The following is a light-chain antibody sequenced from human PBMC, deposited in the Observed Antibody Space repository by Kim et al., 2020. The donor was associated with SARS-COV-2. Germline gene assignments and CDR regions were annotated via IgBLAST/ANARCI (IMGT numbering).Light chain of an antibody. CDR2: EVD. V-gene: IGLV2-14*01. CDR1: SSGVGGYKN. CDR3: SSYIRGSTNYV. J-gene: IGLJ1*01. Sequence: HSTTITCTGTSSGVGGYKNVSGYHQRPGKAPKLVIYEVDNRPSGVSIRFSGSKSGNTASLTISGLQAEDEADYYCSSYIRGSTNYVFGTGTKVTVL.